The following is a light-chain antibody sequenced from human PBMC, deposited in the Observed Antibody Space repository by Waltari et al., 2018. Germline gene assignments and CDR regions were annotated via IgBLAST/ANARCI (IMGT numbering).Light chain of an antibody. Sequence: QSALTQPASVSGSPGQSLTISCTGTSADVGGYNYVSWYQQYPGKAPQLMIYEVSFRPSGISNRFSGSKSGNTATLTISGLQAEDEADYYCSSKTSASGVFGTGTTVTVL. CDR2: EVS. J-gene: IGLJ1*01. CDR3: SSKTSASGV. CDR1: SADVGGYNY. V-gene: IGLV2-14*01.